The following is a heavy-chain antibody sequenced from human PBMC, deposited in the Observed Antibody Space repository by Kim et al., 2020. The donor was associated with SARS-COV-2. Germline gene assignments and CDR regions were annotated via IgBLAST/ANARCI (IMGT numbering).Heavy chain of an antibody. CDR1: GYTFTSYA. CDR3: ARDTFYYYDSSDFYSRFDY. V-gene: IGHV7-4-1*02. D-gene: IGHD3-22*01. Sequence: SVKVSCKASGYTFTSYAMNWVRQAPGQGLEWMGWINTNTGNPTYAQGFTGRFVFSLDTSVSTAYLQISSLKAEDTAMYYCARDTFYYYDSSDFYSRFDYWGQGTLVTVSS. CDR2: INTNTGNP. J-gene: IGHJ4*02.